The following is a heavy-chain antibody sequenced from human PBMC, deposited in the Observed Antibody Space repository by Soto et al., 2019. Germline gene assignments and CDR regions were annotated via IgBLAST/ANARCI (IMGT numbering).Heavy chain of an antibody. D-gene: IGHD2-8*02. CDR1: GFTFTDYD. J-gene: IGHJ5*02. Sequence: QVQLVESGGGLVKPGGSLRLACATSGFTFTDYDMSWIRQAPGKGLEWVSYISYSGTTIYYADSVRGRFAISRDNAEKSLYLHMNSLRAEDTAVYYCTRPCRYCNGGGPGNWFDPWGQGTLGTVSS. V-gene: IGHV3-11*01. CDR3: TRPCRYCNGGGPGNWFDP. CDR2: ISYSGTTI.